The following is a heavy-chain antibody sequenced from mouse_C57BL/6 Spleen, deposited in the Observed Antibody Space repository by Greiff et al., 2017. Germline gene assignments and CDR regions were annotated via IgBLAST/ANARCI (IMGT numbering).Heavy chain of an antibody. V-gene: IGHV1-26*01. J-gene: IGHJ3*01. CDR1: GYTYTDYY. CDR3: ASPIGWLLRFAY. CDR2: INPNNGGT. Sequence: VQLQQSGPELVKPGASVKISCKASGYTYTDYYMNWVKQSHGKSLEWIGDINPNNGGTSYNQKFKGKATLTVDKSSSTAYMELRSLTSEDSAVYYCASPIGWLLRFAYWGQGTLVTVSA. D-gene: IGHD2-3*01.